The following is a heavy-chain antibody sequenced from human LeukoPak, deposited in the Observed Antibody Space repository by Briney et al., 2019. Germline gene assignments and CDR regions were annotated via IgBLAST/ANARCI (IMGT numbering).Heavy chain of an antibody. Sequence: PSETLSLTCTVSGGSISSSPYYWGWIRQPPGKGLEWIGSIYYSGSTYYNPSLKSRVTISVDTSKNQFSLKLSSVTAADTAVYYCARHEGPKEGLDYWGQGTLVTVSS. CDR3: ARHEGPKEGLDY. CDR2: IYYSGST. J-gene: IGHJ4*02. CDR1: GGSISSSPYY. V-gene: IGHV4-39*01.